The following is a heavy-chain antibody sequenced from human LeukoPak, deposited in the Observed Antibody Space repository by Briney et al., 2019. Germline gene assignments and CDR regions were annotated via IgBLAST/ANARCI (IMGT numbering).Heavy chain of an antibody. Sequence: GGSLRLSCAASGFTFSSYAMSWVRQAPGKGLEWVSATSGSGGSTYYADSVKGRFTISRDNSKNTLYLQMNSLRAEDTAVYYCAKDRLAYYYGSGSYYHDAFDIWGQGTMVTVSS. V-gene: IGHV3-23*01. CDR3: AKDRLAYYYGSGSYYHDAFDI. J-gene: IGHJ3*02. CDR2: TSGSGGST. D-gene: IGHD3-10*01. CDR1: GFTFSSYA.